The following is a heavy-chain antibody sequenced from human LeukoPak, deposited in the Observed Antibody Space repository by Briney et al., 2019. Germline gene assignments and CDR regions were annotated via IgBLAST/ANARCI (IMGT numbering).Heavy chain of an antibody. D-gene: IGHD4-17*01. CDR2: ISGSGGST. J-gene: IGHJ4*02. V-gene: IGHV3-23*01. Sequence: GGSPRLSCAASGFTFSSYAMSWVRQAPGKGLEWVSAISGSGGSTYYADSVKGRFTISRDNSKNTQYLQMNSLRAEDTAVYYCAKDDLGDYAHWGQGTLVTVSS. CDR3: AKDDLGDYAH. CDR1: GFTFSSYA.